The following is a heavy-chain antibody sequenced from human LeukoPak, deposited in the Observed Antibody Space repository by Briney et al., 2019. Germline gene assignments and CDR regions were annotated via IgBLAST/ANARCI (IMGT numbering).Heavy chain of an antibody. Sequence: SVKVSCKASGGTFSSYAISWVRQAPGQGLEWMGGNIPIFGTANYAQKFQGRVTITADESTSTAYMELSSLRSEDTAVYYCARRAPLRFLEWPAWGQGTLVTVSS. J-gene: IGHJ4*02. CDR2: NIPIFGTA. CDR1: GGTFSSYA. V-gene: IGHV1-69*13. CDR3: ARRAPLRFLEWPA. D-gene: IGHD3-3*01.